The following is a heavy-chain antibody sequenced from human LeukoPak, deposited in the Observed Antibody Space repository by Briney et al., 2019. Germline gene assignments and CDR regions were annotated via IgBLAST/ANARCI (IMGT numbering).Heavy chain of an antibody. CDR1: GGSFGSYY. Sequence: PSETLSHTCTVSGGSFGSYYWTWIRQPPGKGPEWIGCVLYRGTTNNAVTNYNPSLKSRVTVAVDTATNQFSLKLTSVTAADTAVYFRARLGPKAAADLYWYFDVWGRGTLVTVSS. J-gene: IGHJ2*01. CDR3: ARLGPKAAADLYWYFDV. V-gene: IGHV4-59*08. CDR2: VLYRGTT. D-gene: IGHD6-13*01.